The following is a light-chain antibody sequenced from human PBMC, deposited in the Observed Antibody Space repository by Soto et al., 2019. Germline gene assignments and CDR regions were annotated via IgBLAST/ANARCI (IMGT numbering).Light chain of an antibody. Sequence: IVMTQSAATLSVSPGERATLSYRASQTVSSNFAWYQQQAGQAPRLLIFGASARATGTPDTFSGSGSGTDFTLNISRLEPEDFAVYHCQQYGNPTPRNFCKRTRLDIK. CDR3: QQYGNPTPRN. CDR2: GAS. V-gene: IGKV3D-15*01. J-gene: IGKJ5*01. CDR1: QTVSSN.